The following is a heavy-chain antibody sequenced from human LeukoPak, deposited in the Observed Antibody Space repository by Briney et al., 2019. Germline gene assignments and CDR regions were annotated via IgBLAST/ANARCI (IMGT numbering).Heavy chain of an antibody. D-gene: IGHD3-22*01. J-gene: IGHJ4*02. CDR1: GFTFSSYS. V-gene: IGHV3-21*01. CDR3: ARDGVYYYDSSGYYGFDY. Sequence: GGSLRLSCAASGFTFSSYSMNWVRQAPGKGLEWVSSISSSSSYIYYADSVKGRFTISRDNAKNSLYLQMNSLRAEDTAVYYCARDGVYYYDSSGYYGFDYWGQGTLVTVSS. CDR2: ISSSSSYI.